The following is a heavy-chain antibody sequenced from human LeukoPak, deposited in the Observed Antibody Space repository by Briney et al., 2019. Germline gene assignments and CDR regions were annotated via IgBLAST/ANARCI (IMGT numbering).Heavy chain of an antibody. CDR3: ATLPTVTTPFDY. V-gene: IGHV3-74*01. CDR2: INSDGSST. Sequence: GGSLRLSCAASGFTFSSYWMHWVRQAPGKGLVWVSRINSDGSSTSYADSVKGRFTISRDNAKNMLYLQMNSLRAEDTAVYYCATLPTVTTPFDYWGQGTLVTVSS. D-gene: IGHD4-17*01. CDR1: GFTFSSYW. J-gene: IGHJ4*02.